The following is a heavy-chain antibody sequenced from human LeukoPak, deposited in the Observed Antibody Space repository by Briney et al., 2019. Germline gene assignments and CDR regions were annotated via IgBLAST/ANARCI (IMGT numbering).Heavy chain of an antibody. V-gene: IGHV1-69*05. Sequence: ASVKVSCKASGGTFSSYAISWVRQAPGQGLEWMGGIIPIFGTANYAQKFQGRVTMTRDTSASTVYMELSSLRSEDTAIYYCARITMTTVPYWGQGTLVTVSS. D-gene: IGHD4-17*01. CDR2: IIPIFGTA. CDR3: ARITMTTVPY. J-gene: IGHJ4*02. CDR1: GGTFSSYA.